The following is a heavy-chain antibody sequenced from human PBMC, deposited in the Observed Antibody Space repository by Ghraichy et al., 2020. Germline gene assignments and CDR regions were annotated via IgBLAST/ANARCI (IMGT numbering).Heavy chain of an antibody. J-gene: IGHJ4*02. V-gene: IGHV3-7*01. D-gene: IGHD6-19*01. CDR2: IKKDGSEK. Sequence: GGSLRLSCAASGFIFSGYWMSWVRQAPGKGPEWVANIKKDGSEKYYVDSVKGRFTISRDNAKNSLNLQMNSLRAEDTAVYYCARDLGGGWYFDYWGQGALVTVSS. CDR1: GFIFSGYW. CDR3: ARDLGGGWYFDY.